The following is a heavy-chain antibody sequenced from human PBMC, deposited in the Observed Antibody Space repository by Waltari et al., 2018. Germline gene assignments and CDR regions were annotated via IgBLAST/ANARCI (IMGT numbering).Heavy chain of an antibody. V-gene: IGHV4-61*09. CDR3: ARAVRNTRVIDY. CDR2: IYTSGST. D-gene: IGHD1-1*01. CDR1: GGSISSGSYY. J-gene: IGHJ4*02. Sequence: QVQLQESGPGLVKPSQTLSLTCTVSGGSISSGSYYWSWIRQPAGKGLEWIGYIYTSGSTNYNPSLQSRATISVDTSKNQFSLKLSSVTAADTAVYYCARAVRNTRVIDYWGQGTLVTVSS.